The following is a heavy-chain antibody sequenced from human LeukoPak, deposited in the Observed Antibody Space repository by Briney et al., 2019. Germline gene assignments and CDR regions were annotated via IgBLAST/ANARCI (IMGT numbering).Heavy chain of an antibody. V-gene: IGHV1-2*02. CDR1: GYTFSGYY. D-gene: IGHD3-22*01. CDR3: ASGSSYDSSGRGFDY. CDR2: INPNSGGT. Sequence: ASVKVSCKASGYTFSGYYKNWVRQAPGQGLEWMGWINPNSGGTNSAVKFQGRVTMTRDTSISTAYMELSRLRFDDTAVYYCASGSSYDSSGRGFDYWGQGTLVTVSS. J-gene: IGHJ4*02.